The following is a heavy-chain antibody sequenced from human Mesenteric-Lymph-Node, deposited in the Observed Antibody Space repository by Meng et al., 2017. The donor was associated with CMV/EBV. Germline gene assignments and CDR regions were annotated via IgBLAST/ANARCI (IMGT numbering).Heavy chain of an antibody. V-gene: IGHV4-59*01. J-gene: IGHJ6*02. CDR3: AGERHQQYQLLGDSYGMDV. CDR2: IYYSGYT. CDR1: GGSISSYY. Sequence: GSLRLSCTVSGGSISSYYWNWIRQPPGKGLEWIGHIYYSGYTKYNPSLKSRVTILGDTSKNQFSLKLSSVTAADTAVYYCAGERHQQYQLLGDSYGMDVWGQGTTVTVSS. D-gene: IGHD2-2*01.